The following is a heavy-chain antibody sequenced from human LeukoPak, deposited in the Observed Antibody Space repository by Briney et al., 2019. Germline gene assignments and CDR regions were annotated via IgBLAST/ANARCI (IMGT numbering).Heavy chain of an antibody. CDR1: GYSFTTYW. Sequence: GESLKISCKGSGYSFTTYWIGWVRQMPGKGLEWMGIIYPGDSDTRYSPSFQGQVTISADRSISTAYLQWSSLKASDTAMYYCARGFYGGYYYYYYMDVWGKGTTVTISS. D-gene: IGHD4/OR15-4a*01. J-gene: IGHJ6*03. CDR2: IYPGDSDT. CDR3: ARGFYGGYYYYYYMDV. V-gene: IGHV5-51*01.